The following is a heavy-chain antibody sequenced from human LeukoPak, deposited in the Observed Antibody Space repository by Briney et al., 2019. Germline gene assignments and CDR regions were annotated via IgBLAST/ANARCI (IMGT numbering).Heavy chain of an antibody. Sequence: GASVKVSCKASGGTFSSYAISWVRQAPGQGLEWMGGIIPIFGTANYAQKLQGRVTITADESTSTAYMELSSLRSEDTAVYYCARGGYYDILTGYAPIDYWGQGTPVTVSS. J-gene: IGHJ4*02. D-gene: IGHD3-9*01. CDR1: GGTFSSYA. CDR3: ARGGYYDILTGYAPIDY. CDR2: IIPIFGTA. V-gene: IGHV1-69*13.